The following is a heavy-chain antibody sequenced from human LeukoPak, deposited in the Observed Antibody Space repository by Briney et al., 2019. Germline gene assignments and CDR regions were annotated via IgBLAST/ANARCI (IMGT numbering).Heavy chain of an antibody. CDR1: GFTFSSYA. CDR3: ARALSAHSSEWYAMGY. J-gene: IGHJ4*02. D-gene: IGHD6-19*01. Sequence: GGSLRLSCAACGFTFSSYAMSWVRQAPGKGREWVSAISGSGGSTYYADSVKGRFTISRDNSKNTLYLRMNSLRAEDTAVYYCARALSAHSSEWYAMGYWGQGTLVTVSS. CDR2: ISGSGGST. V-gene: IGHV3-23*01.